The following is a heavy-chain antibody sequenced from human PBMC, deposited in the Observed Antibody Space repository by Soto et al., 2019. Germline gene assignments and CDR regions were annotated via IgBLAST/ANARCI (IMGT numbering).Heavy chain of an antibody. CDR1: GGSISSSCYY. J-gene: IGHJ6*02. V-gene: IGHV4-39*01. Sequence: SETLSLTCTVSGGSISSSCYYWGWIRRPPGKGLEWIGGIYYSGSTYYNPSLKSRGTISVDTSKNQFSLKLSSVPAADTAVYYCARCRVTAIRASRYYYYGMDVWGQGTTVTVS. D-gene: IGHD2-21*02. CDR3: ARCRVTAIRASRYYYYGMDV. CDR2: IYYSGST.